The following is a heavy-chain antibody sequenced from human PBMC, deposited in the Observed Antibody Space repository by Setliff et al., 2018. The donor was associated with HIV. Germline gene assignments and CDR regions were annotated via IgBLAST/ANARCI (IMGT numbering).Heavy chain of an antibody. CDR2: ISFDTRIQ. J-gene: IGHJ5*02. V-gene: IGHV3-30*04. CDR1: GFTFSSHA. Sequence: GGSLRLSCEASGFTFSSHALHWVRQAAGKGLEWVAVISFDTRIQVYADSVKGRFTISGDNSKNTLSLQMDSLTTEDTAMYYCVRVVTIFSTGPHFDPWGQGTLVTVSS. D-gene: IGHD3-3*01. CDR3: VRVVTIFSTGPHFDP.